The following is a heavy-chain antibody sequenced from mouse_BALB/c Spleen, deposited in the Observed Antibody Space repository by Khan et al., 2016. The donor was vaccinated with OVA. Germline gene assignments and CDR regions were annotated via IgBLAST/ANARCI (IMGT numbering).Heavy chain of an antibody. CDR3: ARVNYGSRDYFDY. J-gene: IGHJ2*01. CDR1: GYTFSSYW. Sequence: QVQLQQSGAELMKPGASVKISCKATGYTFSSYWLEWVKQRSGHGLEWIGEILPGSGSRNYNEKFKGKATFTADISSKTTYMQLSSLTSEDSAVYYCARVNYGSRDYFDYWGQGTTLTVSS. V-gene: IGHV1-9*01. D-gene: IGHD1-1*01. CDR2: ILPGSGSR.